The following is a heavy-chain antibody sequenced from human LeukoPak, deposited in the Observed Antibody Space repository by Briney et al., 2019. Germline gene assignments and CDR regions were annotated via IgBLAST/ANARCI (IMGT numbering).Heavy chain of an antibody. Sequence: GGSLRLSCAGSGFTFGGYGMHWFRQTPGKGLEWVAVIAYDGSRAFYADSVKGRFTISRDNSKNTMSVQMDDLRAEDTAVYYCTRYNNDHFDYWGQGTLGTVSS. V-gene: IGHV3-33*01. CDR1: GFTFGGYG. D-gene: IGHD1-14*01. J-gene: IGHJ4*02. CDR3: TRYNNDHFDY. CDR2: IAYDGSRA.